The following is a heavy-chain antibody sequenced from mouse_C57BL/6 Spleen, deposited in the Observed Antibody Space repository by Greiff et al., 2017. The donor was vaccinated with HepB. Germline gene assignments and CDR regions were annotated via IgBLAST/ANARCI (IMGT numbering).Heavy chain of an antibody. Sequence: VQLKESGPGLVKPSQSLSLTCSVTGYSITSGYYWNWIRQFPGNKLEWMGYISYDGSNNYNPSLKNRISITRDTSKNQFFLKLNSVTTEDTATYYCAREGLLPAWFAYWGQGTLVTVSA. CDR3: AREGLLPAWFAY. CDR1: GYSITSGYY. D-gene: IGHD2-3*01. J-gene: IGHJ3*01. CDR2: ISYDGSN. V-gene: IGHV3-6*01.